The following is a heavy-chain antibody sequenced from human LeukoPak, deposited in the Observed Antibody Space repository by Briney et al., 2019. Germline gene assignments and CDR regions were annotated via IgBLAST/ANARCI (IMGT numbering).Heavy chain of an antibody. CDR2: INHSGST. V-gene: IGHV4-34*01. J-gene: IGHJ6*02. Sequence: SETLSLTCAVYGGSFSGYYWSWIRQPPGKGLAWIGEINHSGSTNYNPSLKSRVTISVDTSKNQFSLKLSSVTAADTAVYYCARGLGYCSSTSCYTGYNNYAGDYGMDVWGQGTTVTVSS. D-gene: IGHD2-2*02. CDR3: ARGLGYCSSTSCYTGYNNYAGDYGMDV. CDR1: GGSFSGYY.